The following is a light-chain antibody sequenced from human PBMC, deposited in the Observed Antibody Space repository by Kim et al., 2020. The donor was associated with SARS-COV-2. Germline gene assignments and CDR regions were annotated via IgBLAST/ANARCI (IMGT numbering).Light chain of an antibody. Sequence: EIVLTQSPATLSLSPGERANLSCRASQSVSSYLAWYQQKPGQAPRLLIYDASNRATGIPARFSGSGSGTDFTLTISSLEPEDFAVYYCQQRSNRPPTYGQGTKVDIK. V-gene: IGKV3-11*01. J-gene: IGKJ1*01. CDR1: QSVSSY. CDR2: DAS. CDR3: QQRSNRPPT.